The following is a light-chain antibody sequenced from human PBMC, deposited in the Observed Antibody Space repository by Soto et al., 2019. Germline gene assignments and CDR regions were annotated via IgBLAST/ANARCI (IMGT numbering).Light chain of an antibody. V-gene: IGLV4-69*01. J-gene: IGLJ3*02. CDR3: QTWGTGTWV. CDR1: SGHSSYA. CDR2: LNSDGSH. Sequence: QPVLTQSPSASASLGASVKLTCTLSSGHSSYAIAWHQQQPEKGPRYLMKLNSDGSHSKGDGIPDRFSGSRSGAERYLTISRLQSEDEADYYCQTWGTGTWVFGGGTKLTVL.